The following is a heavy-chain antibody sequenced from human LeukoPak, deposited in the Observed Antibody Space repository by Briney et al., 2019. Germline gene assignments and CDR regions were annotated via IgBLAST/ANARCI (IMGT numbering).Heavy chain of an antibody. D-gene: IGHD1-1*01. CDR1: GYTFTGYH. CDR2: INPNSGGT. CDR3: ARDPAGTSKYYYYYYGMDV. Sequence: GASVKVSCKASGYTFTGYHMHWVRQAPGQGLEWMGWINPNSGGTNYAQKFQGRVTMTRDTSISTAYMELSRLRSDDTAVYYCARDPAGTSKYYYYYYGMDVWGQGTTVTVSS. J-gene: IGHJ6*02. V-gene: IGHV1-2*02.